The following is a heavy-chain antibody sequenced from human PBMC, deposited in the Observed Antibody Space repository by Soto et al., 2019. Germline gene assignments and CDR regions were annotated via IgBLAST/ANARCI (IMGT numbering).Heavy chain of an antibody. CDR1: GYTFTNYD. D-gene: IGHD2-15*01. CDR2: MNPNNGNT. V-gene: IGHV1-8*01. CDR3: ARVVIYCSGGSCYYYGMDV. Sequence: QVQLVQSGAEVKKPGASVKVSCKASGYTFTNYDINWVRQATGQGLEWMGWMNPNNGNTGYAQKFQGRVTMTRNTHISTAYMELSSLISEDTAVYYCARVVIYCSGGSCYYYGMDVWGQGTTVTVSS. J-gene: IGHJ6*02.